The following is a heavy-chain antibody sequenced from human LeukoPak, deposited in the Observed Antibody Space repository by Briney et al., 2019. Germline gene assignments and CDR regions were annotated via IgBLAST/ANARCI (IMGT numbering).Heavy chain of an antibody. CDR2: ISDSGRVT. J-gene: IGHJ4*02. CDR1: GFSFTIYS. CDR3: ARVSVDTAMVTPSGFDY. D-gene: IGHD5-18*01. V-gene: IGHV3-48*01. Sequence: GGSLRLSCAASGFSFTIYSMNWVRQAPGKGLEWVSFISDSGRVTYYADSVKGRFTISRDTATNSLYLQMNSLRAEDTAVYYCARVSVDTAMVTPSGFDYWGQGTLVTVSS.